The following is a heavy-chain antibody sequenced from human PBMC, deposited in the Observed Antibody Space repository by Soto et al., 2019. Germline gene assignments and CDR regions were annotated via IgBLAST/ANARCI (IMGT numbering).Heavy chain of an antibody. V-gene: IGHV3-73*01. CDR1: GFIFSGSA. D-gene: IGHD6-19*01. Sequence: GGSLILSCAASGFIFSGSAMHWVRQASGKGLEWVGRIGRKAKNYATEYGASVEGRFTISRDDSKNTTFLLMNSLKSEDTAVYFCVRQWLVVSTLDQWGKGTMVTVGS. CDR2: IGRKAKNYAT. J-gene: IGHJ4*02. CDR3: VRQWLVVSTLDQ.